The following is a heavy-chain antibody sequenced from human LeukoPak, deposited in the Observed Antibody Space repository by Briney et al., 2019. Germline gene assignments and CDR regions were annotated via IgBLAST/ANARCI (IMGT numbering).Heavy chain of an antibody. D-gene: IGHD1-1*01. CDR2: INPNSGGT. V-gene: IGHV1-2*02. CDR1: GYTFTGYY. J-gene: IGHJ6*03. Sequence: GASVKVSCKASGYTFTGYYMHWVRQAPGRGLEWMGWINPNSGGTNYAQKFQGRVTMTRDTSISTAYMELSRLRSDDTAVYYCARENWNDVHYYYCYMDVWGKGTTVTVSS. CDR3: ARENWNDVHYYYCYMDV.